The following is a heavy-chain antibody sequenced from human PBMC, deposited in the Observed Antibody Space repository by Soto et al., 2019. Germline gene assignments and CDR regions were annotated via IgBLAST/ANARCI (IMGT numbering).Heavy chain of an antibody. Sequence: SGPTLVNPTQTLTLTCTFSGFSLSTSGVGVGWIRQPPGKALEWLALIYWNDDKRYSPSLKSRLTITKDTSKNQVVHTMTNMDPVDTATYYCAHSRGSSADYYYYGMDVWGQGTTVNVSS. CDR1: GFSLSTSGVG. V-gene: IGHV2-5*01. J-gene: IGHJ6*02. CDR3: AHSRGSSADYYYYGMDV. D-gene: IGHD6-6*01. CDR2: IYWNDDK.